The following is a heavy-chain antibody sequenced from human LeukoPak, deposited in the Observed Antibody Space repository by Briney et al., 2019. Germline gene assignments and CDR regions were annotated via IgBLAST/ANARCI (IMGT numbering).Heavy chain of an antibody. CDR3: ARDLSSSSRGYFDY. J-gene: IGHJ4*02. V-gene: IGHV1-69*13. D-gene: IGHD6-6*01. Sequence: SVKASCKASGGTFSSYAISWVRQAPGQGLEWMGGIIPIFGTANYAQKFQGRVTITADESTSTAYMELSSLRSEDTAVYYCARDLSSSSRGYFDYWGQGTLVTVSS. CDR1: GGTFSSYA. CDR2: IIPIFGTA.